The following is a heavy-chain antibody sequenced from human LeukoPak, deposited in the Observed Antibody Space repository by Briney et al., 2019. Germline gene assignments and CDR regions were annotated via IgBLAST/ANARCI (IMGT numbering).Heavy chain of an antibody. CDR2: IYHSGST. J-gene: IGHJ4*02. V-gene: IGHV4-30-2*01. CDR3: ARDSGYCSSTSCPPYS. D-gene: IGHD2-2*01. CDR1: GGSISSGGYY. Sequence: SQTLSLTCTVSGGSISSGGYYWSWIRQPPGKGLEWIGYIYHSGSTYYNPSLKSRVTISVDRSKNQFSLKLSSVTAADTAVYYCARDSGYCSSTSCPPYSWGQGTLVTVSS.